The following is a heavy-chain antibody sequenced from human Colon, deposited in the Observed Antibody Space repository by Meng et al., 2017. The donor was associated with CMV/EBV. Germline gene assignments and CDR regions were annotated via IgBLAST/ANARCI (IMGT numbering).Heavy chain of an antibody. V-gene: IGHV1-2*02. Sequence: ASVKVSCKASGYTFTGYYMHWVRQAPGQGLEWMGWINPNSGGTNYAQKFQGRVTITRDTSISTAYMELSRLRSDDTAVYYCARLEGGPYCSSTSCYRPSNYYYGMDVWGQGTTVTVSS. CDR3: ARLEGGPYCSSTSCYRPSNYYYGMDV. D-gene: IGHD2-2*01. CDR1: GYTFTGYY. CDR2: INPNSGGT. J-gene: IGHJ6*02.